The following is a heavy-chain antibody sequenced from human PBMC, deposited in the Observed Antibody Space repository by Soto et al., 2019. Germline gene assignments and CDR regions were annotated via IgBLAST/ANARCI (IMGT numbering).Heavy chain of an antibody. V-gene: IGHV3-23*01. D-gene: IGHD1-26*01. CDR2: ISGSGAST. CDR1: GFSFSGYA. J-gene: IGHJ4*02. CDR3: AKNSKGYSGSYFDY. Sequence: EVQLLESGGGVGQPGGSLRLSCAATGFSFSGYAMSWVRQAAGKGLEWVSTISGSGASTFYADSVKGRLTISRDNSKNTCYLQINSLRAEDTAVYYCAKNSKGYSGSYFDYWGQGTLVTVSS.